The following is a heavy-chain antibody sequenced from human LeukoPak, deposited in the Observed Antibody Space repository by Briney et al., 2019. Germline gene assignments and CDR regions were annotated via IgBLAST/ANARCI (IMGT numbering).Heavy chain of an antibody. J-gene: IGHJ4*02. CDR3: ARGRFSYDNTGYSSFYY. D-gene: IGHD3-22*01. CDR1: GPSLSNYG. CDR2: ISYDETDK. Sequence: GGSLRRSCAASGPSLSNYGIHWVRQAPGKGLEWVAFISYDETDKYYADSVKGRFTISSDNSKSTLFLQMNSLRVEDAAVYYCARGRFSYDNTGYSSFYYWGQGTLVTVSS. V-gene: IGHV3-30*03.